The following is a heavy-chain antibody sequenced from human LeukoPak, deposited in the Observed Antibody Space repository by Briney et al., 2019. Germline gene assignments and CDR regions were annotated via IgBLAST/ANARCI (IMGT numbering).Heavy chain of an antibody. CDR2: ISSDGRYK. J-gene: IGHJ6*04. V-gene: IGHV3-30*04. D-gene: IGHD3-10*02. CDR3: AELGITMIGGV. Sequence: PGGSLRLSCAASGFTFSSYEMNWVRQAPGKGLEWVAFISSDGRYKSHADSVKGRCTISRDNPKNTLYLQMNSLRPEDTAVYYCAELGITMIGGVWGKGTTVTISS. CDR1: GFTFSSYE.